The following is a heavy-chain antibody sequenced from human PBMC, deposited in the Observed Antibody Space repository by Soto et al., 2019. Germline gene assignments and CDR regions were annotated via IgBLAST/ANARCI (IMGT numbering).Heavy chain of an antibody. D-gene: IGHD3-9*01. J-gene: IGHJ4*01. Sequence: LILSCAASGFTFSSYAMSWVRQAPGKGLEWVSAISGDGSSTYFADSGKGRFTISRDNSKNTLYLQMNSLRAEDTAVYYCAKDWEFDWPNYYFDYWGHGTLATVSS. CDR2: ISGDGSST. CDR3: AKDWEFDWPNYYFDY. V-gene: IGHV3-23*01. CDR1: GFTFSSYA.